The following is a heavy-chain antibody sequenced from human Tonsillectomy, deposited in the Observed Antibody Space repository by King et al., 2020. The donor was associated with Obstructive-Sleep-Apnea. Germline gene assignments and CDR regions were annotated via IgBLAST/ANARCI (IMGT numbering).Heavy chain of an antibody. CDR1: GYSFTSYW. D-gene: IGHD2-8*01. CDR3: ARANGVSYYGMDV. J-gene: IGHJ6*02. Sequence: VQLVQSGAEVKKPGESLKISCKGSGYSFTSYWIGWVRQMPGKGLEWMGIIYPGDSDTRYSPSFQGHVTISADKATSTAYLQWSSLKASDTAMYYCARANGVSYYGMDVWGQGTTVTVSS. CDR2: IYPGDSDT. V-gene: IGHV5-51*01.